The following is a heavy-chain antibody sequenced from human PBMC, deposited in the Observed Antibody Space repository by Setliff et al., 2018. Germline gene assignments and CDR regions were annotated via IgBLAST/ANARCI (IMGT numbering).Heavy chain of an antibody. D-gene: IGHD3-3*01. CDR1: GYTFTSYG. CDR3: ARVWNYNFWSGYPRGLYYMDV. CDR2: ISAYNGNT. V-gene: IGHV1-18*01. Sequence: ASVKVSCKASGYTFTSYGISWVRQAPGQGLEWMGWISAYNGNTNYAQKLQGRVTMTTDTSTSTAYMELRSLRSDDTAVYYCARVWNYNFWSGYPRGLYYMDVWGKGTTVTVS. J-gene: IGHJ6*03.